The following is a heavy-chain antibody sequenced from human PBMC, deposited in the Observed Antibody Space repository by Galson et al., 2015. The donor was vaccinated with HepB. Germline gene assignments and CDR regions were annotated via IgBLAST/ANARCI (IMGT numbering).Heavy chain of an antibody. CDR1: GFTFSSYA. CDR2: ISYDGSNK. CDR3: AREARYSGSYRRASYFDY. V-gene: IGHV3-30-3*01. J-gene: IGHJ4*02. D-gene: IGHD1-26*01. Sequence: SLRLSCAASGFTFSSYAMHWVRQAPGKGLEWVAVISYDGSNKYYADSVKGRFTISRDNSKNTLYLQMNSLRAEDTAVYYCAREARYSGSYRRASYFDYWGQGALVTVSS.